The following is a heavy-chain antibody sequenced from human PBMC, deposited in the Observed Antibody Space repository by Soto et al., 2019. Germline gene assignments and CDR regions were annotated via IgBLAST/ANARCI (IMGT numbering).Heavy chain of an antibody. V-gene: IGHV3-7*01. CDR3: VREDLHRFDS. J-gene: IGHJ4*02. D-gene: IGHD3-3*01. Sequence: EVQLVESGGRLVQPGGSLRLSCAASGFMFSAYWMSWVRQDPGKGLEWVATISGGASDKFYVDSVKGRFTISRDDSKNTLYLQMNSLRDEDTAVYYGVREDLHRFDSWCQGTLVTVSS. CDR2: ISGGASDK. CDR1: GFMFSAYW.